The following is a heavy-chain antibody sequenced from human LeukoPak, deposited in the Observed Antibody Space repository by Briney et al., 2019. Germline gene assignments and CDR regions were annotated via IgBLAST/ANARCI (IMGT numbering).Heavy chain of an antibody. CDR1: GYTFTSYD. D-gene: IGHD1-26*01. Sequence: EASVKVSCKASGYTFTSYDINWVRQATGQGLEWMGGIIPIFGTTNYAQKFQGRVTITTDGSSSTAYMEMSSLRSDDTAVYYCARALVQPSGAFDIWGQGAMVTVSS. CDR2: IIPIFGTT. V-gene: IGHV1-69*05. J-gene: IGHJ3*02. CDR3: ARALVQPSGAFDI.